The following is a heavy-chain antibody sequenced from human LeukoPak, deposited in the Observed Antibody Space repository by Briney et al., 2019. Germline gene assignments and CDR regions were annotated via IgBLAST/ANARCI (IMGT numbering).Heavy chain of an antibody. CDR2: ISGSGHNT. D-gene: IGHD3-22*01. Sequence: GRSLRLSCAASGFTFTNYDMSWVRQAPGKGLEWVSTISGSGHNTYYAGSVKGRFTISRDNAKNTLYLQMNSLRVEDTAVYYCARGPLPYTMIRARNYFDYWGQGTLVTVSS. J-gene: IGHJ4*02. CDR3: ARGPLPYTMIRARNYFDY. CDR1: GFTFTNYD. V-gene: IGHV3-23*01.